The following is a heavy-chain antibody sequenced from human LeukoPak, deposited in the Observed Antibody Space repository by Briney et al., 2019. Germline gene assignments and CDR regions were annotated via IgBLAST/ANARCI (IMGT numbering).Heavy chain of an antibody. J-gene: IGHJ4*02. CDR1: GFTFSSYD. CDR2: IGTAGDT. Sequence: GRSLTLSCAASGFTFSSYDMHWVRQATGKGLEWVSAIGTAGDTYYPGSVKGRFTISRENAKNSLYLQMNSLRAGDTAVYYCARDYYDSSGYYYYHNWGQGTLVTVSS. CDR3: ARDYYDSSGYYYYHN. V-gene: IGHV3-13*01. D-gene: IGHD3-22*01.